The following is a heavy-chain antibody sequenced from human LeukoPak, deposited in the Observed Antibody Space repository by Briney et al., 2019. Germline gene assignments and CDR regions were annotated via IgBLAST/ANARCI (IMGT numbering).Heavy chain of an antibody. CDR2: ISAYNGNT. J-gene: IGHJ6*02. Sequence: ASVKVSCKASGYTFTSYGISWVRQAPGQGLEWMGWISAYNGNTNYAQKLQGRVTMTTDTSTSTAYMELRSLRSGDTAVYYCARDPLGYCSSTSCYYYYGMDVWGQGTTVTVSS. V-gene: IGHV1-18*01. CDR3: ARDPLGYCSSTSCYYYYGMDV. CDR1: GYTFTSYG. D-gene: IGHD2-2*01.